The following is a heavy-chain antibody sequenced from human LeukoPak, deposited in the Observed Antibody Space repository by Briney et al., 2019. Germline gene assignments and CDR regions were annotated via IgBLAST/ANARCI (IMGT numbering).Heavy chain of an antibody. CDR3: ARESDWGADY. Sequence: PSQTLSLTCTVSGDSISSGDYYWSWIRQPPGKGLEWIGFIYHSGNTYYNPSLNSRVTISVDRSKNQFSLKLSSVTAADTAVYYCARESDWGADYWGQGTLVTVSA. CDR2: IYHSGNT. V-gene: IGHV4-30-2*01. CDR1: GDSISSGDYY. D-gene: IGHD7-27*01. J-gene: IGHJ4*02.